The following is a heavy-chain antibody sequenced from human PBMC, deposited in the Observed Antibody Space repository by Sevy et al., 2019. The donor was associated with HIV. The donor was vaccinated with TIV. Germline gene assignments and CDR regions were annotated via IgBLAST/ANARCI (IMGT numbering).Heavy chain of an antibody. Sequence: GGSLRLSCAAAGFTFSSYSMNWVRQAPGKGLEWVSYISSSSSTIYDEDSVKGRFTISRDNAKNSLYLQMNSLRDEDTAVYYCARDDSMVRGVLPFDYWGQGTLVTVSS. CDR2: ISSSSSTI. J-gene: IGHJ4*02. D-gene: IGHD3-10*01. CDR1: GFTFSSYS. V-gene: IGHV3-48*02. CDR3: ARDDSMVRGVLPFDY.